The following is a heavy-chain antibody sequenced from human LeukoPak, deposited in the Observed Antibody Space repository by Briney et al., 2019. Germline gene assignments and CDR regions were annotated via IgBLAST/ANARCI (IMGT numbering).Heavy chain of an antibody. V-gene: IGHV3-21*01. D-gene: IGHD3-16*01. Sequence: GGSLRLSCAAPGFTFSSYSMNWVRQAPGKGLEWVSSISSSSSYIYYAVSVKGRFTISRDNAKNSVYLQMNSLRAEDTAVYYCARAVGAYADTTGSSFDYWGQGTLVTVSS. CDR3: ARAVGAYADTTGSSFDY. CDR2: ISSSSSYI. CDR1: GFTFSSYS. J-gene: IGHJ4*02.